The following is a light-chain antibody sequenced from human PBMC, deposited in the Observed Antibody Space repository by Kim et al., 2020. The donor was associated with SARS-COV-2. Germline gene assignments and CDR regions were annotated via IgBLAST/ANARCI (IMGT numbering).Light chain of an antibody. V-gene: IGLV3-19*01. CDR1: SLRTYY. CDR3: NSRDNSGDHVV. CDR2: GKN. J-gene: IGLJ2*01. Sequence: SSELTQDPAVSVALGQTVRITCQGDSLRTYYATWYQQKPGQAPIVVMFGKNNRPSGIPDRFSGSSSGNTASLTVTGAQAVDEADYYCNSRDNSGDHVVFGGGTKLTVL.